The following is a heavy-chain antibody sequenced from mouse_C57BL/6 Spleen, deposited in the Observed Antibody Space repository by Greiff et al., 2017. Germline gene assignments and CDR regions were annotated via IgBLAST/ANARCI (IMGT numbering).Heavy chain of an antibody. V-gene: IGHV5-4*01. Sequence: EVKVEESGGGLVKPGGSLKLSCAASGFTFSSYAMSWVRQTPEKRLEWVATISDGGSYTYYPDNVKGRFTISRDNAKNNLYLQMSHLKSEDTAMYYCARDRDYYGSSSPWYFDVWGTGTTVTVSS. D-gene: IGHD1-1*01. CDR2: ISDGGSYT. CDR1: GFTFSSYA. J-gene: IGHJ1*03. CDR3: ARDRDYYGSSSPWYFDV.